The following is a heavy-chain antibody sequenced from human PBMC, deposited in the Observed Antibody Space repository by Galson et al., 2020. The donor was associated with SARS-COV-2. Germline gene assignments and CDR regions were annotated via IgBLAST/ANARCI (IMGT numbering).Heavy chain of an antibody. J-gene: IGHJ4*02. CDR1: WENLSSDRAA. Sequence: HSETPSLPFAISWENLSSDRAAWNWIRQSPSRGLEWLGRTYYRPKWNNDYAVSMKRRLIINPDTSENQFSLQLDSVTREDTAVYYCARDPSDWTFFDYWGQGTLVTVSS. V-gene: IGHV6-1*01. CDR3: ARDPSDWTFFDY. D-gene: IGHD1-1*01. CDR2: TYYRPKWNN.